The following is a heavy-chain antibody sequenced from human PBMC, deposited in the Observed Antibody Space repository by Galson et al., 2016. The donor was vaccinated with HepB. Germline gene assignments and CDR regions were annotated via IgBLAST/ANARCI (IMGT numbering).Heavy chain of an antibody. Sequence: CAISGDSVSSDSAAWNWIRQSPSRGLEWLGRTYYRSKWYNDYAVSVKSRITINPDTSKNQFLLQLKSVTPEDTAVYYCARAVGCTSTSSCWGFYYNGMDVWGKGTTVTVSS. CDR1: GDSVSSDSAA. D-gene: IGHD2-2*01. J-gene: IGHJ6*04. CDR3: ARAVGCTSTSSCWGFYYNGMDV. V-gene: IGHV6-1*01. CDR2: TYYRSKWYN.